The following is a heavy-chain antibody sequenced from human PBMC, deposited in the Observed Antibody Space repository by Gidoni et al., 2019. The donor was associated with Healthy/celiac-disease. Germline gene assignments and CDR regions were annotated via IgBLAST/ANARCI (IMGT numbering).Heavy chain of an antibody. CDR2: ISYDGSNK. D-gene: IGHD3-3*01. CDR1: GFTFSSYS. CDR3: ARDVFGADDDNYYYYYMDV. J-gene: IGHJ6*03. Sequence: VQLVESGGGVVQPGRSLRLSCAASGFTFSSYSMHWVRQAPGKGLEWVAVISYDGSNKYYADSVKGRFTISRDNSKNTLYLQMNSLRAEDTAVYYCARDVFGADDDNYYYYYMDVWGKGTTVTVSS. V-gene: IGHV3-30-3*01.